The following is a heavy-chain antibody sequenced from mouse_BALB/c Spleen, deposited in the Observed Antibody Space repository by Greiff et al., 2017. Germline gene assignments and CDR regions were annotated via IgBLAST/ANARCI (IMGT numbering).Heavy chain of an antibody. D-gene: IGHD1-3*01. CDR3: ARVGKGYYAMDY. CDR2: IYPGDGDT. Sequence: QVQLQQSGAELVRPGSSVKISCKASGYAFSSYWMNWVKQRPGQGLEWIGQIYPGDGDTNYNGKFKGKATLTADKSSSTAYMQLSSLTSEDSAVYFCARVGKGYYAMDYWGQGTSVTVSS. V-gene: IGHV1-80*01. CDR1: GYAFSSYW. J-gene: IGHJ4*01.